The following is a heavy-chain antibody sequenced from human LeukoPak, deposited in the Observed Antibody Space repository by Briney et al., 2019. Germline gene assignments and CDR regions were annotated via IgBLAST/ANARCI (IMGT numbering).Heavy chain of an antibody. J-gene: IGHJ6*02. CDR3: ARRAGAAAGYYYYYGMDV. CDR1: GYTFTSYG. Sequence: GASVKVSCKASGYTFTSYGISWVRQTPGQGLEWMGWISAYNGNTNYAQKLQGRVTMTTDTSTSTAYMELRSLRSDDTAVYYCARRAGAAAGYYYYYGMDVWGQGTTVTVSS. V-gene: IGHV1-18*01. CDR2: ISAYNGNT. D-gene: IGHD6-13*01.